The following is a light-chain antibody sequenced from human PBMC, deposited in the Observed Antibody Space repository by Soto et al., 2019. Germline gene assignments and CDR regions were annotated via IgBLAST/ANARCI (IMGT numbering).Light chain of an antibody. V-gene: IGLV2-14*01. Sequence: QSVLTQPASMSGSPGQSITISCTGTRSDVGGYNYVSWYQQHPGKAPKLMIYDVSNRPSGVSNRFSGSKSGNTASLTISGLQAEDEADYYCSSYTSTSTYVFGTGTKLTVL. CDR2: DVS. CDR3: SSYTSTSTYV. J-gene: IGLJ1*01. CDR1: RSDVGGYNY.